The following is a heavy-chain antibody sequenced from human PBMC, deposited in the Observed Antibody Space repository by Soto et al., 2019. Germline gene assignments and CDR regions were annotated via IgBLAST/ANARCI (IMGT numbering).Heavy chain of an antibody. V-gene: IGHV1-69*01. CDR3: AREYYYDSSGYYRHWYFDL. CDR2: IIPIFGTA. CDR1: GGTFSSYA. D-gene: IGHD3-22*01. Sequence: QVQLVQSGAEVKKPGSSVKVSCKASGGTFSSYAISWVRQAPGQGLEWMGGIIPIFGTANYAQKFQGRVTITADESTSTAYMELSRLRSEDTAVYYCAREYYYDSSGYYRHWYFDLWGRGTLVTVSS. J-gene: IGHJ2*01.